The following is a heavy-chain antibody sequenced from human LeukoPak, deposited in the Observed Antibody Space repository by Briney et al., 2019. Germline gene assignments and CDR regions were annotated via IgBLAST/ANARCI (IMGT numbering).Heavy chain of an antibody. Sequence: GGSLRLSCEASGFTFDNYWMTWVRQAPGRGLEWVANLKEDGSVKQHADSVRGRFTISRDNAKNSLYLQMNSLRAEDTALYYCKGDSSGYYPPWGSFDYWGQGTLVTVSS. CDR2: LKEDGSVK. CDR1: GFTFDNYW. V-gene: IGHV3-7*03. J-gene: IGHJ4*02. CDR3: KGDSSGYYPPWGSFDY. D-gene: IGHD3-22*01.